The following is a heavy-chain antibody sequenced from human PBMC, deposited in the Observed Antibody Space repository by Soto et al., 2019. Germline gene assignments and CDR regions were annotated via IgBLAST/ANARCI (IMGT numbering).Heavy chain of an antibody. CDR2: INPNSGGT. Sequence: ASVKVSCQASGYTFTSYGISWVRQAPGQGLEWMGWINPNSGGTNYAQKFQGWVTMTRDTSISTAYMELSRLRSDDTAVYYCARGVVIAAAGTYYYYGMDVWGQGTTVTVSS. CDR3: ARGVVIAAAGTYYYYGMDV. J-gene: IGHJ6*02. V-gene: IGHV1-2*04. D-gene: IGHD6-13*01. CDR1: GYTFTSYG.